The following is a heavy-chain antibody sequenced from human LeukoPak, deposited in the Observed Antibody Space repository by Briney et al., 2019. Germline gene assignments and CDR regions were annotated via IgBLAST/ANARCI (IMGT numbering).Heavy chain of an antibody. CDR3: AREWLGEFLHAFDL. D-gene: IGHD3-10*01. CDR2: IYLSGTT. J-gene: IGHJ3*01. V-gene: IGHV4-61*02. Sequence: PSQTLSLTCTVSGGSISSGSYYWSWIRQPAGKGLEWIGRIYLSGTTNYNPSLKSRVTISLDTSKNQISLKLSSVTAADAAVYYCAREWLGEFLHAFDLWGQGTMVTVSS. CDR1: GGSISSGSYY.